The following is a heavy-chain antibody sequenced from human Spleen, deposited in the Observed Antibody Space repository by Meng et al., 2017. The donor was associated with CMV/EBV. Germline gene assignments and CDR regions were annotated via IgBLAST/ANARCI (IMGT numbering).Heavy chain of an antibody. Sequence: SETLSLTCAVYGGSFSGYYWSWIRQPPGKGLEWIGEINHSGSTNYNPSLKSRVTISVDTSKNQFSLKLSSVTAADTAVYYCAREGGYCSSTSCQYNWFDPWGQGTLVTVSS. D-gene: IGHD2-2*01. V-gene: IGHV4-34*01. CDR2: INHSGST. CDR3: AREGGYCSSTSCQYNWFDP. CDR1: GGSFSGYY. J-gene: IGHJ5*02.